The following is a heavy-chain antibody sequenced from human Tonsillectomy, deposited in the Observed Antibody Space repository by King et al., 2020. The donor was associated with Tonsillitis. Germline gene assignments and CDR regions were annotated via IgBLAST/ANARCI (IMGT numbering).Heavy chain of an antibody. D-gene: IGHD1-26*01. J-gene: IGHJ3*02. Sequence: VQLQESGPGLVKPSETLSLTCTVSGGSISSDYWSWIRQPAGKGLGWIGRIYTSGSTNYNTSLKSRVTMSVDTSKNQLYLKLSSVTAADTAGYYCTRDAGELLPLGVFDTWGQGTMVTGSS. CDR3: TRDAGELLPLGVFDT. CDR1: GGSISSDY. V-gene: IGHV4-4*07. CDR2: IYTSGST.